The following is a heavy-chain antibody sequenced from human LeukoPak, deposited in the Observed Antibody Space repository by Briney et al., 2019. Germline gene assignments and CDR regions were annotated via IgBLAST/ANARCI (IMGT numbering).Heavy chain of an antibody. CDR3: AREVAANRFDY. CDR1: PYSFTGYY. CDR2: INTNSGGT. Sequence: ASVKVSCKASPYSFTGYYMHWVRQAPGQGLEWMGWINTNSGGTNYAQKFQGRVTMTRDTSISTAYMELSRLRPDDTAVYYCAREVAANRFDYWGQGTLVTVSS. D-gene: IGHD2-15*01. V-gene: IGHV1-2*02. J-gene: IGHJ4*02.